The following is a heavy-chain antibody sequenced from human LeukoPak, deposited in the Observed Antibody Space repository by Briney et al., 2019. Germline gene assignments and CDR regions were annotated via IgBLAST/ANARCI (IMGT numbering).Heavy chain of an antibody. Sequence: GGSLRLSCAASGFTFSTSWMSWVRQVPGKGLEWVANIKKDGSETYYVDSVKGRFTISRDNAKNTLFLQMNSLRAEDTAVYYCARGGGYSYAWYFDYWGQGTLVTVSS. CDR1: GFTFSTSW. V-gene: IGHV3-7*03. CDR2: IKKDGSET. CDR3: ARGGGYSYAWYFDY. J-gene: IGHJ4*02. D-gene: IGHD5-18*01.